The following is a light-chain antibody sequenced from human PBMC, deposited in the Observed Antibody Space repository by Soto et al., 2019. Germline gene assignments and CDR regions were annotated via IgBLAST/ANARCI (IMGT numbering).Light chain of an antibody. V-gene: IGLV1-44*01. CDR3: ASWDVSLNAWV. Sequence: QSVLTQPPSASGTPGQRVTISCSGSSSNIGSNAVNWYQQLPGTAPKLLIYTFAQRPSGVPDRFSGSKSGTSASLAISGLQSEDKADYYCASWDVSLNAWVFGGGTKLTVL. CDR2: TFA. J-gene: IGLJ3*02. CDR1: SSNIGSNA.